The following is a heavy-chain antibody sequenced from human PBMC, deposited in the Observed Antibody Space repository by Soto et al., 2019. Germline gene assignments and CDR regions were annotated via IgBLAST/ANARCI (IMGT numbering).Heavy chain of an antibody. Sequence: QVQLQQWGAGLLKPSETLSLTCAVYGGSFSGYYWCWIRQSPGKGLEWIGEINDSGRTNYNPSLTSRVTISVDTSKKQFSLNLRSVTAADTAVYYCASVLLYLWGQGTLVTVSS. J-gene: IGHJ4*02. CDR2: INDSGRT. V-gene: IGHV4-34*01. CDR3: ASVLLYL. CDR1: GGSFSGYY. D-gene: IGHD3-10*01.